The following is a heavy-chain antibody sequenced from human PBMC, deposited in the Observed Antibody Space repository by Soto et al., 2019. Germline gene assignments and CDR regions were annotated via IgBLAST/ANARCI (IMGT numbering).Heavy chain of an antibody. CDR1: GVSIRSVGHY. Sequence: SETLSLTCSVSGVSIRSVGHYLSWIRQHPGKGLEWIGNIYHSGTTYYNPSLKSRVTMSVDTSKNQFSLWLTSVTAADTAVYFCDSVWSHPQSGYSSEGGGYNDCALDVWGQGNPVTVSS. V-gene: IGHV4-31*03. D-gene: IGHD6-19*01. CDR2: IYHSGTT. J-gene: IGHJ6*02. CDR3: DSVWSHPQSGYSSEGGGYNDCALDV.